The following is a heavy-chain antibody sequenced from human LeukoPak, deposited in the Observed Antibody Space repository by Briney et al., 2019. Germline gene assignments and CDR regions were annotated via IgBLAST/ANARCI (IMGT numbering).Heavy chain of an antibody. CDR2: INPSGGDT. J-gene: IGHJ6*03. V-gene: IGHV1-46*01. D-gene: IGHD6-13*01. CDR1: GFTFTNFY. CDR3: ARGPPAAGTDYYYYYMDV. Sequence: VSVKVSCKASGFTFTNFYMHWVRQAPGQGLEWLGVINPSGGDTIYAQKFQGRVTMTRDMSTRTAFMELSSLRSEDTAVYYCARGPPAAGTDYYYYYMDVWGKGTTVTISS.